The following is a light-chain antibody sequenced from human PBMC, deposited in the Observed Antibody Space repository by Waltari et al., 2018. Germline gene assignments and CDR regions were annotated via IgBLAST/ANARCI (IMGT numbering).Light chain of an antibody. CDR3: QAWDSLVV. CDR2: EDS. Sequence: SYDLTQPPSVSVSPGQTATITCSGYQFGAKYVCWYHQKPGQSPVLIIYEDSKRPSGIPERFSGSNSGNTATLTISETQAMDEGDYYCQAWDSLVVFGGGTKLTVL. CDR1: QFGAKY. J-gene: IGLJ2*01. V-gene: IGLV3-1*01.